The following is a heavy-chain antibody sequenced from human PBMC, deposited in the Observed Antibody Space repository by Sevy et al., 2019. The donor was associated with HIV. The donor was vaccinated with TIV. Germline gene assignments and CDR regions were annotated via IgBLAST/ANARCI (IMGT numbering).Heavy chain of an antibody. V-gene: IGHV1-2*06. Sequence: ASVKVSCKASGYTFTGYYMHWVRQAPGQGLEWMGRINPNSGGTNYAQKFQGRVTMTRDTSISTAYMELSRLGSDDTAVYYCASHYYGSGSYYNPPRTLYYYYGMDVWGQGTTVTVSS. CDR3: ASHYYGSGSYYNPPRTLYYYYGMDV. D-gene: IGHD3-10*01. CDR2: INPNSGGT. CDR1: GYTFTGYY. J-gene: IGHJ6*02.